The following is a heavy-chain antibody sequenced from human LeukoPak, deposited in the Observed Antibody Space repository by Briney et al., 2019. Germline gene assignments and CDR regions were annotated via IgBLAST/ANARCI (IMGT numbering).Heavy chain of an antibody. V-gene: IGHV4-59*12. Sequence: PSETLSLTGAVSGGSISSYYWSWIRQPPGKGLEWIGYIYYSGSTNYNPSLKSRLTISQDTSKNQFFLKVTSVTAADTAMYYCTRVFPEMWQVRSYYYMDVWGKGTMVTVSS. CDR2: IYYSGST. J-gene: IGHJ6*03. CDR1: GGSISSYY. CDR3: TRVFPEMWQVRSYYYMDV. D-gene: IGHD6-19*01.